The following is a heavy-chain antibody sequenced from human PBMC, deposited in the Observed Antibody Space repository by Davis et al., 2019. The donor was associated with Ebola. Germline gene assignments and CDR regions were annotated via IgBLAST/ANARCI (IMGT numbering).Heavy chain of an antibody. V-gene: IGHV3-30*02. CDR2: IRYDGSNK. D-gene: IGHD1-14*01. CDR3: ARASSVWDAFDI. CDR1: GFTFSSYG. J-gene: IGHJ3*02. Sequence: GESLKISCAASGFTFSSYGMHWVRQAPGKGLEWVAFIRYDGSNKYYADSVKGRFTISRDNSKNTLYLQMNSLRAEDTAVYYCARASSVWDAFDIWGQGTMVTVSS.